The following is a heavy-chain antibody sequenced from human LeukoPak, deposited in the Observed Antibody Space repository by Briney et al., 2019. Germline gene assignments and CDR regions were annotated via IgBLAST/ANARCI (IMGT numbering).Heavy chain of an antibody. CDR3: ARGYSATYGRFDP. V-gene: IGHV4-59*01. CDR1: GGSISIYY. J-gene: IGHJ5*02. CDR2: IYYTGNT. Sequence: SETLSLTCTVSGGSISIYYWSWIRQPPGKGLEWIGHIYYTGNTNYNPSLKSRVTISVDTSKNQFSLKLTSVTAADTAVYFCARGYSATYGRFDPWGQGTLVTVSS. D-gene: IGHD1-26*01.